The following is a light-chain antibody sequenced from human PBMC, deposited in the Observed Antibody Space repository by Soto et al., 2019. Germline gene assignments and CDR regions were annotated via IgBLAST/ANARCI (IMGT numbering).Light chain of an antibody. V-gene: IGLV1-51*01. CDR3: GTWDSSLNVVV. Sequence: QSVLTQSSSVSAAAGQKVTISCSGSYSSIGSNFVSWYQHFPGSAPKLVIYDNTQRPSGIPDRFSGSKSGSSATLGITGLQTGDEADYYCGTWDSSLNVVVFGGGTKLTVL. CDR2: DNT. CDR1: YSSIGSNF. J-gene: IGLJ2*01.